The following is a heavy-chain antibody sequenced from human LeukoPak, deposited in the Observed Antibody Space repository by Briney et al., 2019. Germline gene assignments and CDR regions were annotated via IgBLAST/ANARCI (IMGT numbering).Heavy chain of an antibody. J-gene: IGHJ3*02. CDR1: GYTFTGYY. CDR3: ARGGGGSFVSHGDAFDI. V-gene: IGHV1-2*02. D-gene: IGHD1-26*01. Sequence: ASVRVSCKASGYTFTGYYMHWVRQAPGQGLEWMGWINPNSGATSYTQKFQGRVTMTRDTSISTAYMDLSGLKSDDTAVYYCARGGGGSFVSHGDAFDIWGQGTMVTVSS. CDR2: INPNSGAT.